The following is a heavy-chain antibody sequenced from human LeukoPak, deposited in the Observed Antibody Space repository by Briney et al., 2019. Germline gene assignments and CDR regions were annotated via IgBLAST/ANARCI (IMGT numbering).Heavy chain of an antibody. Sequence: ASVKVSCKTSGYTFSGYFIHWVRQAAGQGLEWMGRINSNSGATEYGQNFQGRVAMSRDTSISTASMELSWLTSYDTAVYYCAEDLSSTPNWEFDFRGQGTLVTVSS. CDR2: INSNSGAT. V-gene: IGHV1-2*06. D-gene: IGHD7-27*01. J-gene: IGHJ4*02. CDR3: AEDLSSTPNWEFDF. CDR1: GYTFSGYF.